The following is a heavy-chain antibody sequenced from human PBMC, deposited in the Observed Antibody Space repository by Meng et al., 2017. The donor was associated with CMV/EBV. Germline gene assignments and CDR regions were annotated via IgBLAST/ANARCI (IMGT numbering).Heavy chain of an antibody. D-gene: IGHD2-15*01. V-gene: IGHV3-7*03. CDR1: GFTFSTDW. CDR2: IKEDGSDK. Sequence: GGSLRLSCAASGFTFSTDWMTWVRQAPGKGLEWVATIKEDGSDKYYVDSVKGRFTISRDNAKNSLYLQMNSLRAEDTALYYCAKDVSREFRWWFPFYYYGMDVWGQGTTVTVSS. J-gene: IGHJ6*02. CDR3: AKDVSREFRWWFPFYYYGMDV.